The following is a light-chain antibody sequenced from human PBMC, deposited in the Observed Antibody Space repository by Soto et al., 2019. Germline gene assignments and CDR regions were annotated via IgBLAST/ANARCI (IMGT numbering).Light chain of an antibody. V-gene: IGLV1-40*01. CDR3: QSYDVSLSAAV. CDR1: SSNIGAGYD. J-gene: IGLJ2*01. Sequence: QSVLTQPPSVSGAPGQRVTISCTGSSSNIGAGYDVHWYQQPTGTAPKLLIYGNSNRPSGVPDRFSGSKSGTSASLAITGLQAEDEADYYCQSYDVSLSAAVFGGGTQLTVL. CDR2: GNS.